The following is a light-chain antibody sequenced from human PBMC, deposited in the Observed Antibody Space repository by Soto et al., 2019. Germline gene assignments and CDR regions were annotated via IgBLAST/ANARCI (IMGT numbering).Light chain of an antibody. J-gene: IGKJ1*01. CDR3: QQYASSPRT. Sequence: EIVLTQSPGTLSLSPGERATLSCRASQSVSGSYLAWYQQKPGQAPRLLLYGASSRATGIPDRFSGSGSGTDCTLTISRLEPEDFAVYYCQQYASSPRTFGQGTKVEIK. CDR1: QSVSGSY. CDR2: GAS. V-gene: IGKV3-20*01.